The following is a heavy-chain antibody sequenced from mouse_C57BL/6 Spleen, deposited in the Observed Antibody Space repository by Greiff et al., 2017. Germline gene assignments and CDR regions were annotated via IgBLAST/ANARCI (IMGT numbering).Heavy chain of an antibody. Sequence: QVQLKESGAELARPGASVKMSCKASGYTFTSYTMHWVKQRPGQGLEWIGYINPSSGYTKYNQKFKDKATLTADKSSSTAYMQLSSLTSEDSAVYYCARLATAQATWGSYFAYWGQGTTLTVSS. CDR2: INPSSGYT. D-gene: IGHD3-2*02. CDR3: ARLATAQATWGSYFAY. J-gene: IGHJ2*01. V-gene: IGHV1-4*01. CDR1: GYTFTSYT.